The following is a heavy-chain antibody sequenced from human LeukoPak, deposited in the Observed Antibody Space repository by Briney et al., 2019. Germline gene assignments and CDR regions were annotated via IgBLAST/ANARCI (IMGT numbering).Heavy chain of an antibody. CDR1: GFTFSSYS. J-gene: IGHJ6*03. V-gene: IGHV3-21*01. D-gene: IGHD2-21*01. CDR2: ISSSSSYI. CDR3: ARDYQYSGGYYYYYMDV. Sequence: GGSLRLSCAASGFTFSSYSMNWVRQAPGKGLEWVSSISSSSSYIYYADSVKGRFTISRDNAKNSLYLQMSSLRAEDTAVYYCARDYQYSGGYYYYYMDVWGKGTTVTVSS.